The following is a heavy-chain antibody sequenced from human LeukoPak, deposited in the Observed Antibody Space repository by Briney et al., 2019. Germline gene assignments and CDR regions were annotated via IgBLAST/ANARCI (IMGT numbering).Heavy chain of an antibody. CDR3: ARDVIKRFDP. V-gene: IGHV1-2*02. J-gene: IGHJ5*02. D-gene: IGHD2-21*01. CDR1: GYTFIGYY. CDR2: INPNSGDT. Sequence: ASVKVSCKTSGYTFIGYYIHWVRQAPGQGLEWMGWINPNSGDTNYVEKFQGRVTMTRDTSISTAYMELRRLRSDDTAVYSCARDVIKRFDPWGQGTVVTVSS.